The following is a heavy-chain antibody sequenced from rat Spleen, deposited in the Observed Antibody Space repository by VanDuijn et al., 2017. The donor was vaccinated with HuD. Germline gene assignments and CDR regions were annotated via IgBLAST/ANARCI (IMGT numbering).Heavy chain of an antibody. CDR2: ISYDGSST. Sequence: EVQLVESGGGLVQPGRSLKLSCAASGFTFSDYNMAWVRQAPKKGLEWVATISYDGSSTYYRDSVKGRFTISRNSAKNTLYLQMDSLRSEDTATYYCARGNSGPYFDYWGQGVMVTVSS. V-gene: IGHV5-7*01. D-gene: IGHD4-3*01. CDR3: ARGNSGPYFDY. CDR1: GFTFSDYN. J-gene: IGHJ2*01.